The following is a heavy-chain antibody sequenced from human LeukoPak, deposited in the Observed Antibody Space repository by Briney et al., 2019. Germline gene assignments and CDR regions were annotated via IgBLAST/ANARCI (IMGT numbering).Heavy chain of an antibody. CDR1: GGSISSGSYS. Sequence: KASETLSLTCAVSGGSISSGSYSWGWIRQPPGKGLEWIGYFFYTGNTYYNASLKSRVTISVDTSKNQFSLKLSSVTAADTAVYYCARGRFMVRGVIRRKESYYMDVWGKGTTVTVSS. V-gene: IGHV4-30-4*07. J-gene: IGHJ6*03. CDR2: FFYTGNT. CDR3: ARGRFMVRGVIRRKESYYMDV. D-gene: IGHD3-10*01.